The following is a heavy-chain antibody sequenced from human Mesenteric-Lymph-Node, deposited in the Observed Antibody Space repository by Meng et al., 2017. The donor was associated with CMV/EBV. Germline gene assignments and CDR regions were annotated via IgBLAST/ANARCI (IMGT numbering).Heavy chain of an antibody. CDR3: ARLCSSTSCYSPDYCYYGMDV. D-gene: IGHD2-2*02. J-gene: IGHJ6*02. CDR1: GYTFTSYG. V-gene: IGHV1-18*01. CDR2: ISAYNGNT. Sequence: ASVKVSCKASGYTFTSYGISWVRQAPGQGLEWMGWISAYNGNTNYAQKLQGRVTMTTDTSTSTAYMELRSLRSDDTAVYYCARLCSSTSCYSPDYCYYGMDVWGQGTTVTVSS.